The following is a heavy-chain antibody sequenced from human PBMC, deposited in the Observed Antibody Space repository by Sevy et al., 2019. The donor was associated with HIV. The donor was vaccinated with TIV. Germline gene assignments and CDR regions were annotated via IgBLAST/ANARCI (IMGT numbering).Heavy chain of an antibody. CDR3: ATEGAGAYNY. CDR2: IKGDGSEK. V-gene: IGHV3-7*01. Sequence: GGSLRLSCAASGFTLSSSWMSWVRQAPGKGPEWVANIKGDGSEKYYVDSVKGRFTISRDNAKNSLYLQMNSLRAEDTAVYYCATEGAGAYNYWGQGILVTVSS. CDR1: GFTLSSSW. D-gene: IGHD2-21*01. J-gene: IGHJ4*02.